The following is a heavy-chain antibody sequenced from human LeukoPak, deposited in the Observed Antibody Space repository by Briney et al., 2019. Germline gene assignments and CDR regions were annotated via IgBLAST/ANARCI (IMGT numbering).Heavy chain of an antibody. CDR3: AKDGRSGAPFDR. CDR1: GFTVYNFA. Sequence: GGSLRFSCVASGFTVYNFAMSWVRQAPGKGLEWVSLITGGGGSTDYADSVKGRFTISRDNSKNTLYLQMNSLRVEDTATYYCAKDGRSGAPFDRWGQGTVLTVSS. CDR2: ITGGGGST. V-gene: IGHV3-23*01. D-gene: IGHD3-3*01. J-gene: IGHJ4*02.